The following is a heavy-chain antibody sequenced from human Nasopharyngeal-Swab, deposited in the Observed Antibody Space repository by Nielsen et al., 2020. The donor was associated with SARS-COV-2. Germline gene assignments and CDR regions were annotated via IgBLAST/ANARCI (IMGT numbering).Heavy chain of an antibody. CDR3: ARSRTDYGGTWYDAFDI. V-gene: IGHV3-21*06. D-gene: IGHD4/OR15-4a*01. CDR1: GFTFSSYS. CDR2: VSSSGSYI. Sequence: GESLKTSCAASGFTFSSYSMNWVRQAPGKGLEWVSSVSSSGSYISYADSLKGRFTISRDNVKNTLYLQMNSLRAEDTAVYHCARSRTDYGGTWYDAFDIWDQGTLVTVSS. J-gene: IGHJ3*02.